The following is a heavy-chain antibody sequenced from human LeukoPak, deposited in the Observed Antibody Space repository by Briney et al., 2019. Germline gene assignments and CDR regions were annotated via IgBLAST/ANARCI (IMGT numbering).Heavy chain of an antibody. V-gene: IGHV3-21*01. CDR3: AREFHRSSFDY. CDR2: ISSSSSYI. D-gene: IGHD2-15*01. Sequence: GGSLRLSCAASGFTFSTYGMTWVRQAPGKGLEWVSSISSSSSYIYYADSVKGRFTISRDNAKNSLYLQMNSLRAEDTAVYYCAREFHRSSFDYWGQGTLVTVSS. CDR1: GFTFSTYG. J-gene: IGHJ4*02.